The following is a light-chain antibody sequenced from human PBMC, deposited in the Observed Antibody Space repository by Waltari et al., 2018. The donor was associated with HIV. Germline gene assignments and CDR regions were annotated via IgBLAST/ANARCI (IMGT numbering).Light chain of an antibody. V-gene: IGKV1-12*01. CDR2: AAS. J-gene: IGKJ2*01. CDR1: QDISRW. Sequence: DIQMTQSPSSVSASVGNRVTITCRASQDISRWLAWYQQKPGKAPKLLIYAASSLQGGVPSRFSGSGSGTVFTLTISSLQPEDFATYYCQQANSFPYTFGQGTKLDIK. CDR3: QQANSFPYT.